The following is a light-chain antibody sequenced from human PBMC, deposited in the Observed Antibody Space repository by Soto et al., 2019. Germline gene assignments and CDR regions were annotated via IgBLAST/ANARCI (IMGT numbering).Light chain of an antibody. J-gene: IGKJ1*01. CDR1: QSVSYNY. Sequence: EIVLTQSPGTLSLSPGERASLSCRASQSVSYNYLAWYQQKPGQAPRLLVFAATNRDTGIPDRLSGSGSGMNFTLTISRLEPKDFAMYDCQQYGISPRTFSQETKVKIK. CDR2: AAT. V-gene: IGKV3-20*01. CDR3: QQYGISPRT.